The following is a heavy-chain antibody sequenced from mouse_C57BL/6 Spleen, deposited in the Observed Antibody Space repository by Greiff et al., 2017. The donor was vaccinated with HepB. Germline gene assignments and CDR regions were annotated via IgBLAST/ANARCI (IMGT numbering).Heavy chain of an antibody. CDR3: ARHGYDYDGVLYAMDY. CDR1: GFSLTSYG. Sequence: VNLVESGPGLVAPSQSLSITCTVSGFSLTSYGVHWVRQPPGKGLEWLVVIWSDGSTTYNSALKSRLSISKDNSKSEVFLKMNSLQTDDTAMYYCARHGYDYDGVLYAMDYWGQGTSVTVSS. J-gene: IGHJ4*01. D-gene: IGHD2-4*01. V-gene: IGHV2-6-1*01. CDR2: IWSDGST.